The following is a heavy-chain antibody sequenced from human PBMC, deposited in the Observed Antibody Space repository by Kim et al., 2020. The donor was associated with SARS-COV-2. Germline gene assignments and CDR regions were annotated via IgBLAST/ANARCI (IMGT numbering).Heavy chain of an antibody. D-gene: IGHD5-12*01. Sequence: PKFQGRVTITADESTSTAYMELSSLRSEDTAVYYCAREVGYSGYDWEFDYWGQGTLVTVSS. J-gene: IGHJ4*02. CDR3: AREVGYSGYDWEFDY. V-gene: IGHV1-69*01.